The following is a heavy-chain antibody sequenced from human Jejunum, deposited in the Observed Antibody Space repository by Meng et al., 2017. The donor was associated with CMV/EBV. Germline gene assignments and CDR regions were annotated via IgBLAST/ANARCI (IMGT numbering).Heavy chain of an antibody. CDR2: IRFDGSYK. Sequence: FTLSNYGKNWVRQAQGKGLEWVAFIRFDGSYKYYADSGKGRFTISRDNSKNTLYLQMNSLRAEDTAVYYCAKGGSGSYPTYGTDVWGQGTTVTVSS. J-gene: IGHJ6*02. D-gene: IGHD1-26*01. CDR3: AKGGSGSYPTYGTDV. CDR1: FTLSNYG. V-gene: IGHV3-30*02.